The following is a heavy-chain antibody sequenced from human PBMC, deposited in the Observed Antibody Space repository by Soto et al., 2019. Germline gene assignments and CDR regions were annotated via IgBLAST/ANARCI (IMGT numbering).Heavy chain of an antibody. D-gene: IGHD6-13*01. CDR2: IIPLFGTT. CDR3: ARAASHGSSWYFWFDP. Sequence: QVQLVQSGSEVKMPGSSVKVSCKTSGGTFSRHEINWVRQAPGQGLEGMGGIIPLFGTTNYAQKFKGRVTISADESTSTAYMELSCLTSEDAAVYYCARAASHGSSWYFWFDPWGQGTLVTVSS. J-gene: IGHJ5*02. CDR1: GGTFSRHE. V-gene: IGHV1-69*01.